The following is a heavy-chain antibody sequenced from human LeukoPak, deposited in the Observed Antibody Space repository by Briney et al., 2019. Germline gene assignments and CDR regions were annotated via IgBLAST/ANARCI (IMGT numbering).Heavy chain of an antibody. D-gene: IGHD2-21*01. Sequence: GGSLRLSCAASGFTFSSYSMNWVRQAPGKGLEWVSSISSSSSYIYYADSVKGRFTISRDNAKNSLYLQMNSLKAEDTAVYYWYLIFQPSLMKGRIHHPKKKRKKLIVFPKKRPESRGTGFVLLWKRCQQRVLNGNTETDYWGQGTLVTVSS. CDR2: ISSSSSYI. CDR3: YLIFQPSLMKGRIHHPKKKRKKLIVFPKKRPESRGTGFVLLWKRCQQRVLNGNTETDY. V-gene: IGHV3-21*01. CDR1: GFTFSSYS. J-gene: IGHJ4*02.